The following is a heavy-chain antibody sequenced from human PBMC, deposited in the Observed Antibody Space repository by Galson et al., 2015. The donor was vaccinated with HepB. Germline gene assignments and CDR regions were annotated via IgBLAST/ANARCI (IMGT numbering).Heavy chain of an antibody. CDR3: TTPIEYSYGYSGMDV. D-gene: IGHD5-18*01. V-gene: IGHV3-73*01. CDR2: IRSKANSYAT. J-gene: IGHJ6*02. Sequence: SLRLSCAASGFTFSGSAMHWVRQASGKGLEWVGRIRSKANSYATAYAASVKGRFTISRDDSKNTAYLQMNSLKTEDTAVYYCTTPIEYSYGYSGMDVWGQGTTVTVSS. CDR1: GFTFSGSA.